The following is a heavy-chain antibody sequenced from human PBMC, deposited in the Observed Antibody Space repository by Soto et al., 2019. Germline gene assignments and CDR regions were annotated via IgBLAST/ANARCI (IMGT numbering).Heavy chain of an antibody. CDR2: ISSSSSTI. V-gene: IGHV3-48*01. D-gene: IGHD4-17*01. CDR3: ARDYYGDYIFDY. J-gene: IGHJ4*02. CDR1: GFTFSSYS. Sequence: EVQLVDSGGGLVQPGGSLRLSCAASGFTFSSYSMNWVRQAPGKGLEWVSHISSSSSTIYYADSVKGRFTISRDNAKNSVYLQMNSLRAEDTAVYYCARDYYGDYIFDYWGQGTPVTVSS.